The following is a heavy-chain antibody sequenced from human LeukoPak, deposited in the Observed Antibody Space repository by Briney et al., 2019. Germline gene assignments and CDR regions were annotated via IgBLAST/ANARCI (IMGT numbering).Heavy chain of an antibody. CDR2: ISGSGGST. Sequence: PGGSLRLSCAASGFTFSSYGMSWVRQAPGKGLEWVSAISGSGGSTYYADSVKGRFTISRDNSKNTLYLQMNSLRAEDTAVYYCAKGFTSIVGATGGRLGAFDIWGQGTMVTVSS. V-gene: IGHV3-23*01. CDR1: GFTFSSYG. J-gene: IGHJ3*02. D-gene: IGHD1-26*01. CDR3: AKGFTSIVGATGGRLGAFDI.